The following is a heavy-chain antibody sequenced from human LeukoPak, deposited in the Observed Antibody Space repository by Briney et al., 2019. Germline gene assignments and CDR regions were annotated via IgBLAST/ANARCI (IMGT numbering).Heavy chain of an antibody. CDR1: GYTFTGYY. Sequence: GASVKVSCKASGYTFTGYYMHWVRQAPGQGLEWMGWINPNSGGTNYAQKFQGRVTMTTDTSTSTAYMELRSLRSDDTAVYYCARSLTIREGDAFDIWGQGTMVTVSS. V-gene: IGHV1-2*02. CDR2: INPNSGGT. J-gene: IGHJ3*02. D-gene: IGHD3-10*01. CDR3: ARSLTIREGDAFDI.